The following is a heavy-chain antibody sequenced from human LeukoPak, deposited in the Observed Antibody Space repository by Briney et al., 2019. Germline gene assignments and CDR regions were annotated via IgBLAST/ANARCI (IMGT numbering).Heavy chain of an antibody. CDR1: GGSISSGSYY. J-gene: IGHJ4*02. V-gene: IGHV4-61*02. CDR2: IYTSGST. CDR3: ARAVGYSSSWYRY. Sequence: PSQTLSLTCTVSGGSISSGSYYWSWIRQPAGKGLEWIGRIYTSGSTNYNPSLKSRVTISVDTSKNQFSLKLSSVTAADTAVYYCARAVGYSSSWYRYWGQGTLVTVSS. D-gene: IGHD6-13*01.